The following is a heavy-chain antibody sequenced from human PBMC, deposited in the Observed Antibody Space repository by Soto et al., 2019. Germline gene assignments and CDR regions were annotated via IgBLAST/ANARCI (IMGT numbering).Heavy chain of an antibody. J-gene: IGHJ4*02. CDR2: INPNSGGT. CDR1: GGTFSSYA. CDR3: ATDRDYYDKTETLDY. Sequence: ASVKVSCKASGGTFSSYAISWVRQAPGQGLEWMGWINPNSGGTNYAQKFQGWVTMTRDTSISTAYMELSRLRSEDTAVYYCATDRDYYDKTETLDYWGQGTLVTVSS. V-gene: IGHV1-2*04. D-gene: IGHD3-22*01.